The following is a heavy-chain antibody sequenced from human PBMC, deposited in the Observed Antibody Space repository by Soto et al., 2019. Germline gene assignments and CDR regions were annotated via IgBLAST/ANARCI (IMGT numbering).Heavy chain of an antibody. CDR3: ARHPRDDYNYGGSGIFDY. CDR1: GGSISSRTFW. CDR2: MYYSGSS. J-gene: IGHJ4*02. Sequence: LSLTCSVSGGSISSRTFWWAWIRQPPGKGLEWIGDMYYSGSSYSSPSLKSRVTLSVDTSKNQLSLKLNSVTAADTAVYYCARHPRDDYNYGGSGIFDYWGQGTLVTVSS. V-gene: IGHV4-39*01. D-gene: IGHD4-4*01.